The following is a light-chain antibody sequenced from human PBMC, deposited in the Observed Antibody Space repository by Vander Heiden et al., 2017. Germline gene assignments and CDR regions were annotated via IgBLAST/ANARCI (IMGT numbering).Light chain of an antibody. J-gene: IGKJ2*01. CDR2: GAS. Sequence: EIVITQSPATLAVSPGERATLSCRASQSVSSNLAWYQQKPGQAPRLLIYGASTRATGIPARFSGSGSGTEFTLTISSLQSEDFAVYYCQQYYNRSPYTFGQGTKLEIK. V-gene: IGKV3-15*01. CDR3: QQYYNRSPYT. CDR1: QSVSSN.